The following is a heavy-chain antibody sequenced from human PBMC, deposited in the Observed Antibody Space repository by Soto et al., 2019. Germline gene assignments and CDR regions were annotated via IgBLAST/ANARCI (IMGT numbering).Heavy chain of an antibody. Sequence: QVQLQESGPGLVKPSETLSLTCTVSGGSVSSGSHYWSWIRQPPGKGLDWIGYISYSGSTKYNPSPKRRVTISGDTSKTQFSLKLSSVTGADTAVYYCARVLVWFGESDAFDIWGQGTMVTVSS. CDR2: ISYSGST. D-gene: IGHD3-10*01. CDR3: ARVLVWFGESDAFDI. J-gene: IGHJ3*02. V-gene: IGHV4-61*01. CDR1: GGSVSSGSHY.